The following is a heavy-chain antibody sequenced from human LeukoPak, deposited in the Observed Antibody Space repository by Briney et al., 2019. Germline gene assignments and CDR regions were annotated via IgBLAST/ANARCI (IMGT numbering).Heavy chain of an antibody. J-gene: IGHJ1*01. CDR1: GFTFSSHS. V-gene: IGHV3-30*03. D-gene: IGHD3-9*01. CDR3: ARVRNTYFDILTDGRYLQH. Sequence: GSLRLSCAASGFTFSSHSMNWVRQAPGKGLEWVAAISFDGSNQFYADSVKGRFAISRDNSKTTLYLQTNSLRPEDTAVYYCARVRNTYFDILTDGRYLQHWGQGTQVTVSS. CDR2: ISFDGSNQ.